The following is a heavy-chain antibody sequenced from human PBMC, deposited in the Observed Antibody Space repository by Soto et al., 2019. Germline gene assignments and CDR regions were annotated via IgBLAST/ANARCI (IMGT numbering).Heavy chain of an antibody. J-gene: IGHJ4*02. Sequence: EVQLLESGGDLVQPGGSLRLSCAASGISFSNYAMSWVRQAPGKGLEWVSIISGSGGSTDYADSVKGRFAISRDNSKNTLYLQMNSLRAEDTAVYYCTLQRTTVYIVYFDYWGQGTLVTVSS. CDR1: GISFSNYA. D-gene: IGHD4-17*01. CDR3: TLQRTTVYIVYFDY. V-gene: IGHV3-23*01. CDR2: ISGSGGST.